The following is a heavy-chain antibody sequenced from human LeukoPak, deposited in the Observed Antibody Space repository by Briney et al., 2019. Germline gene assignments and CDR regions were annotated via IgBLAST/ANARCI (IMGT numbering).Heavy chain of an antibody. CDR1: GFTFSSYG. CDR3: AKDQRLDYYDSSGSFDY. CDR2: IRYDGSNK. D-gene: IGHD3-22*01. V-gene: IGHV3-30*02. J-gene: IGHJ4*02. Sequence: GGSLRLSCAASGFTFSSYGMHWVRQAPGKGLEWVAFIRYDGSNKYYADSVKGRFTISRDNSKNTLYLQMNSLRAEDTAVYYCAKDQRLDYYDSSGSFDYWGQGTPVTVSS.